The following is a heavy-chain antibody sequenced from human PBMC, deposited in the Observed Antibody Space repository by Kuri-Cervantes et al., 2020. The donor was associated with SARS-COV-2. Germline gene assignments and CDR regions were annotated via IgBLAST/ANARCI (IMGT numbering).Heavy chain of an antibody. CDR1: GYTFTGYY. CDR2: INPNSGGT. CDR3: AREGGGAGGRNWFDP. J-gene: IGHJ5*02. V-gene: IGHV1-2*02. Sequence: ASVKVSCKAYGYTFTGYYMHWVRQAPGQGLEWMGWINPNSGGTNYAQKFQGRVTMTRDTSISTAYMELSRLKSDDTAVYYCAREGGGAGGRNWFDPWGQGTLVTVSS. D-gene: IGHD1-26*01.